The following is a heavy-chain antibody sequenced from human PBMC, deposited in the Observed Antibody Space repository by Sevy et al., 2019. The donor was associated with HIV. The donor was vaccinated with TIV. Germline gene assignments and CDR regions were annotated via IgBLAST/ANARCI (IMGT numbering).Heavy chain of an antibody. CDR2: SSGRGDST. V-gene: IGHV3-23*01. Sequence: GGSLRLSCAASGFTFSIYVMNLVRQPPGKGLEWVAASSGRGDSTYYADSVKGRFTISRDNSKNTVFLQMNRLRPEDTAIYYCAKDSGGSYPWYFDYWGQGTLVTVSS. CDR1: GFTFSIYV. D-gene: IGHD1-26*01. CDR3: AKDSGGSYPWYFDY. J-gene: IGHJ4*02.